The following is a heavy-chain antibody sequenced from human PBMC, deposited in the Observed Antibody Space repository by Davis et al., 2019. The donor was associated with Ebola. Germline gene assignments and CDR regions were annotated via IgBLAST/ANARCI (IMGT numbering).Heavy chain of an antibody. Sequence: GESLKISCAASGFTFSTYSMSWVRQAPGKGLEWVSSISSDSDYIYYADSVKGRFTISRDNSKKTLYLQMNSLRAEDTAVYYCATDPYGGNPQSADYWGQGSLVTVSS. CDR2: ISSDSDYI. V-gene: IGHV3-21*04. CDR1: GFTFSTYS. J-gene: IGHJ4*02. CDR3: ATDPYGGNPQSADY. D-gene: IGHD3-16*01.